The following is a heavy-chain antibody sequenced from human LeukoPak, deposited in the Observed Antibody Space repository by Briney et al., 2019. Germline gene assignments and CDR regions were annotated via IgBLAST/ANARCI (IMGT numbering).Heavy chain of an antibody. Sequence: PGRSLRLSCAASGFTFSSYGMSWVRQAPGKGLEWVSAISGSGGSTYYADSVKGRFTISRDNSKNTLYLQMNSLRAEDTAVYYCAKVIRRIAAAIDYWGQGTLVTVSS. J-gene: IGHJ4*02. CDR1: GFTFSSYG. D-gene: IGHD6-6*01. CDR2: ISGSGGST. V-gene: IGHV3-23*01. CDR3: AKVIRRIAAAIDY.